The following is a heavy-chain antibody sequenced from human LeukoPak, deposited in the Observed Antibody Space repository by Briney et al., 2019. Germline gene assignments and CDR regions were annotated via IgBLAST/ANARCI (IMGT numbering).Heavy chain of an antibody. D-gene: IGHD4-23*01. Sequence: GGSLRLSCAASGFTFSSYGMHWVRQAPGKGLEWVALISYDGSNKYYADSVKGQFTISRDNSKNTLYLRINSLGAEDTAVYYCAKDSAPTTTVVTRYFDYWGQGTLVTVSS. CDR1: GFTFSSYG. CDR2: ISYDGSNK. V-gene: IGHV3-30*18. J-gene: IGHJ4*02. CDR3: AKDSAPTTTVVTRYFDY.